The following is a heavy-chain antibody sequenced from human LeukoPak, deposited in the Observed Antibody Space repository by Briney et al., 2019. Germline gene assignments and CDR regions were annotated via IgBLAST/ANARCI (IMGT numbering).Heavy chain of an antibody. V-gene: IGHV1-18*01. CDR2: TSPYNGNT. CDR3: ATEGGWQPTDYGDHVY. J-gene: IGHJ4*02. D-gene: IGHD4-17*01. Sequence: GASVKVSCKASGYTFTNYGITWVRQAPGQGLEWMGWTSPYNGNTNYAHKLQDRVTLTTDTSTSTAYMELRSLRSDDTALYYCATEGGWQPTDYGDHVYWGQGTLVTVSS. CDR1: GYTFTNYG.